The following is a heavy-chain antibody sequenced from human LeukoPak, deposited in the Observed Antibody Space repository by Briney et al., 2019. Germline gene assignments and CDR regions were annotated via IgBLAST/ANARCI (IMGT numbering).Heavy chain of an antibody. CDR1: GFTFSSYG. J-gene: IGHJ4*02. Sequence: GGSLRLSCAASGFTFSSYGMHWVSQAPGKGLEWVAFIRYDGSNKYYADSVKGRFTISRDNSKNTLYLQMNSLRAEDTAVYYCAKRKLSGAAQLDYWGQGTLVTVSS. D-gene: IGHD6-25*01. CDR3: AKRKLSGAAQLDY. CDR2: IRYDGSNK. V-gene: IGHV3-30*02.